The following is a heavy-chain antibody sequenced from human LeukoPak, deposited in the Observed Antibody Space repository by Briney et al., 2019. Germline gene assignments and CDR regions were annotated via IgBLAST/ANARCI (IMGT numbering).Heavy chain of an antibody. J-gene: IGHJ4*02. CDR2: IKQDGSEK. CDR3: ARGAYRISWPGIDY. V-gene: IGHV3-7*03. CDR1: GFTFSSYW. Sequence: GGSLRLSCAASGFTFSSYWMSWVRQAPGKGLELVANIKQDGSEKYYVDSVKGRFTISRDHSNNSVSLQMTNLRVEDTAIYYCARGAYRISWPGIDYWGQGTLVTVSS. D-gene: IGHD3-16*02.